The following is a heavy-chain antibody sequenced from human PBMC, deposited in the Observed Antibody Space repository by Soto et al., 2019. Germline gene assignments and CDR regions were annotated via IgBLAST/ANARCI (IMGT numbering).Heavy chain of an antibody. J-gene: IGHJ4*02. D-gene: IGHD3-10*01. CDR3: AKDRGITMVRGGLDY. CDR1: GFTFSSYT. CDR2: ISGSCGST. Sequence: GGSLRLSCAASGFTFSSYTMSRVRQAPGKGLEWVSAISGSCGSTYYADSVKGRFTISRDNSKNTLYLQMNSLRAEDTAVYYCAKDRGITMVRGGLDYWGQGTLVTVSS. V-gene: IGHV3-23*01.